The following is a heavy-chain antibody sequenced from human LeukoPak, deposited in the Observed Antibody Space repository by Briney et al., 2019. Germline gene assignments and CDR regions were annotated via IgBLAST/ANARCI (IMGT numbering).Heavy chain of an antibody. CDR1: GGTFSGYY. CDR3: ASEYYYYDMDV. V-gene: IGHV4-34*01. D-gene: IGHD6-6*01. Sequence: SKTLSLTCAVYGGTFSGYYWTWIRQPPRKGLEWIGEINHSGSTTYNPSLKSRVTISVDTSKNQFSLKLSSVTAADTAVYYCASEYYYYDMDVWGQGTTVTVSS. CDR2: INHSGST. J-gene: IGHJ6*02.